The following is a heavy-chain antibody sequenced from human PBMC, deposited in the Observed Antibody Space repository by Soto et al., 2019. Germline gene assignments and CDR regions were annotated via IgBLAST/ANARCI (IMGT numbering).Heavy chain of an antibody. J-gene: IGHJ5*02. CDR3: VKSAAGISGWFDP. Sequence: SETLSLTCTVSGGSISSGDYYWSWIRQPPGKGLEWIGYIYYSGSTYYNPSLKSRVTISVDTSKNQFSLKLSSVTAADTAVYYCVKSAAGISGWFDPWGQGTLVTVSS. D-gene: IGHD1-20*01. CDR2: IYYSGST. V-gene: IGHV4-30-4*01. CDR1: GGSISSGDYY.